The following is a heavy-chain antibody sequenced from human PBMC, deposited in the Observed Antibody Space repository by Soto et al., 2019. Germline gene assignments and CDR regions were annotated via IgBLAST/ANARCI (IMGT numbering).Heavy chain of an antibody. J-gene: IGHJ4*02. V-gene: IGHV3-23*01. CDR1: GFTFSSYV. Sequence: EVQLLESGGGLVQPGGSLRLSCAASGFTFSSYVMRWVRQAPVKGLEWVSAISGSGGSTYYADSVKGRFTISRDNSKNTLYLQMNSLRAEDTAVYYCARRGSGSYYDCWGQGTLVTVSS. D-gene: IGHD1-26*01. CDR2: ISGSGGST. CDR3: ARRGSGSYYDC.